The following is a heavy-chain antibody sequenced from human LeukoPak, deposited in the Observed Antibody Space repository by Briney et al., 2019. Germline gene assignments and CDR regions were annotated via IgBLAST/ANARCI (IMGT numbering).Heavy chain of an antibody. CDR2: IKQDGSEK. Sequence: GGSLRLSCAASGFIFSNYWMSGVRQASGKGLECVANIKQDGSEKFYVDSVKGRFTISRDNAKNSLYLQMNSLRVGDTAIYYCATVGAVTDGAFDVWGQGTMVTVSS. J-gene: IGHJ3*01. D-gene: IGHD4-17*01. CDR3: ATVGAVTDGAFDV. V-gene: IGHV3-7*01. CDR1: GFIFSNYW.